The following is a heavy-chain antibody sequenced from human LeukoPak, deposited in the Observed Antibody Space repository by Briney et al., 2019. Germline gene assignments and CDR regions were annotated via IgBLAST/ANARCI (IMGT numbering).Heavy chain of an antibody. CDR2: INPNSGGT. Sequence: ASVKVSCKASGYTFIDCYMHWVRQAPGQGLEWMGWINPNSGGTNYAQKFQGRVTMTRDTSISTAYMELSRLRFDDTAVYYCARTGWGDGYNYKPPFDYWGQGTLVTVSS. CDR3: ARTGWGDGYNYKPPFDY. V-gene: IGHV1-2*02. D-gene: IGHD5-24*01. CDR1: GYTFIDCY. J-gene: IGHJ4*02.